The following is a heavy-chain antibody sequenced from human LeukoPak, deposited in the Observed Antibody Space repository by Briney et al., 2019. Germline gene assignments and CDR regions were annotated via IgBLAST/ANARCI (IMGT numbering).Heavy chain of an antibody. V-gene: IGHV1-8*01. Sequence: ASVKVSCKASGYTFTSYDINWVRQATGQGLEWMGWMNPNSGNTGYAQEFQGRVTMTRNTSISTAYMELSSLRSEDTAVYYCASLMNTYYYDSSGYLQHWGQGTLVTVSS. CDR3: ASLMNTYYYDSSGYLQH. CDR2: MNPNSGNT. D-gene: IGHD3-22*01. J-gene: IGHJ1*01. CDR1: GYTFTSYD.